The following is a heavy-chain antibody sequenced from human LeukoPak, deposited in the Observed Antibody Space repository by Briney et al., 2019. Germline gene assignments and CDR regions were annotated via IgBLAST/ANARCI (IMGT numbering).Heavy chain of an antibody. D-gene: IGHD1-26*01. CDR1: GFTFSGSA. CDR3: TRVPAGSYFSDFDY. CDR2: IRSKANSYAT. V-gene: IGHV3-73*01. Sequence: GGSLRLSCAASGFTFSGSAMHWVRQASGEGLEWVGRIRSKANSYATAYAASVKGRFTISRDDSKNTAYLQMNSLKTEDTAVYYCTRVPAGSYFSDFDYWGQGTLVTVSS. J-gene: IGHJ4*02.